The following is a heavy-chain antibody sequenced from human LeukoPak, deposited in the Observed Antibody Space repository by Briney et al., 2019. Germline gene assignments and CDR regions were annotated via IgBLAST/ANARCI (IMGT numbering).Heavy chain of an antibody. CDR3: ASVPTPYCGGVCPDY. CDR2: ISSSGSTI. Sequence: HSGGSLRLSCAASGFTFSSYEMNWVRQAPGKGLEWVSYISSSGSTIYYADSVKGRFTISRDNAKNSLYLQMNSLRAEDTAVYYCASVPTPYCGGVCPDYWGQGTLVTVSS. V-gene: IGHV3-48*03. J-gene: IGHJ4*02. D-gene: IGHD2-21*02. CDR1: GFTFSSYE.